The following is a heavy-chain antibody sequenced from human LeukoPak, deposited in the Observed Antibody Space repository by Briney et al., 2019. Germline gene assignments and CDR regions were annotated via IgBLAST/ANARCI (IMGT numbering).Heavy chain of an antibody. CDR1: GATFSSYA. D-gene: IGHD2-21*02. J-gene: IGHJ6*02. V-gene: IGHV1-69*04. Sequence: SVKVSCKASGATFSSYAISWVRQAPGQGLEWMGRVIPILGIANYAQKFQGRVTITADKSTSTAYMELSSLRSEDTAVYYCARGDCGGDCNYYYYGMDVWGQGTTVTVSS. CDR3: ARGDCGGDCNYYYYGMDV. CDR2: VIPILGIA.